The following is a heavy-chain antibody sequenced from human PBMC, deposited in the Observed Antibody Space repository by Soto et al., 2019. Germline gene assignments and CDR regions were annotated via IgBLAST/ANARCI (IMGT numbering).Heavy chain of an antibody. CDR1: VFTLSGSV. D-gene: IGHD5-12*01. J-gene: IGHJ4*02. V-gene: IGHV3-73*01. CDR2: IRSSSNGYAT. CDR3: STPGYSNYESEY. Sequence: GGSLRLSCAASVFTLSGSVIYLVRQPSGKGLEWVDRIRSSSNGYATAYAASVRGRFTIYREDSKNTAYLQMNSLKTEDTAVYYCSTPGYSNYESEYWGQGTMVTVSS.